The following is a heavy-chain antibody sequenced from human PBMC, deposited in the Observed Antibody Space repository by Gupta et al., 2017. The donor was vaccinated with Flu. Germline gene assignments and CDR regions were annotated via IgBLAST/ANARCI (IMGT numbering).Heavy chain of an antibody. D-gene: IGHD3-10*01. J-gene: IGHJ5*02. V-gene: IGHV4-34*01. CDR1: GGSFRGYF. CDR3: ARKGRGVIIGLDT. Sequence: QVQLQQWGAGLLKPSETLSLTCAVAGGSFRGYFWSWIRQPPGKGLEWIGKVNHSGFTYDNPSIKSRVTISVDTSKNQFSLKLSSVTAADTAVYYCARKGRGVIIGLDTWGQGTLVTVSS. CDR2: VNHSGFT.